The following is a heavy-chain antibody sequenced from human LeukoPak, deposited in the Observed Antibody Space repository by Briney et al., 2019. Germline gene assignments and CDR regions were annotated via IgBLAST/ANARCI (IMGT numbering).Heavy chain of an antibody. CDR2: FYSGSST. Sequence: GSLRLSCAASGFTFSINYISWVRQAPGKGLKWVSVFYSGSSTYYADSVKGRFTISRDNYKNTLYLQMNSLRDEHTAVYYCARDSRRILPSDWGQGTLVTVSS. CDR3: ARDSRRILPSD. J-gene: IGHJ4*02. CDR1: GFTFSINY. D-gene: IGHD2-15*01. V-gene: IGHV3-66*01.